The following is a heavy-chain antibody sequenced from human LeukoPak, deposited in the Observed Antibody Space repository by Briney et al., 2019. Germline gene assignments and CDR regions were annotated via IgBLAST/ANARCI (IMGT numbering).Heavy chain of an antibody. D-gene: IGHD5-18*01. CDR2: ISYTGSA. Sequence: PSETLSPTCTVSGGSISGYYWNWIRQPPGKGLEWIGYISYTGSADYNPSLKSRVTISVDTSKNQFSLKLTSLTAADTAVYYCARDKQPGDYWGQGTLVTVSS. CDR3: ARDKQPGDY. J-gene: IGHJ4*02. CDR1: GGSISGYY. V-gene: IGHV4-59*01.